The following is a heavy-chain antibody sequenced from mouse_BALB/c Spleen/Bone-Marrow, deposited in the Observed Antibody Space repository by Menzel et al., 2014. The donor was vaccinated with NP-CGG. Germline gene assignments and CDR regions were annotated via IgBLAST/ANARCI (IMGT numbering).Heavy chain of an antibody. CDR1: GFFLTSYG. V-gene: IGHV2-2*02. CDR2: IWSDGST. CDR3: ARRDGYLFAY. Sequence: VKLVESGPGLVQPSQSLSITCTVSGFFLTSYGVHWVRQSPGKGLEWLGVIWSDGSTDYNAAFISRLNISKDNSKSQIFFKMNSLQPNDTAIYFCARRDGYLFAYWGQGTLVTVSA. J-gene: IGHJ3*01. D-gene: IGHD2-3*01.